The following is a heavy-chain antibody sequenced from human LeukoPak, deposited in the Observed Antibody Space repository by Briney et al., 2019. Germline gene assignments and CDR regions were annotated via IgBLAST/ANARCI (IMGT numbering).Heavy chain of an antibody. CDR3: ARGDYYGMDV. J-gene: IGHJ6*02. Sequence: PGGSLRLSCAASGFTFSSYSMNWVRQAPGKGLEWVSFISSSSTYIYYADSVKGRFTISRDNAKNSQYLQMNSLRAEDTAVYHCARGDYYGMDVWGQGTTVTVSS. CDR1: GFTFSSYS. CDR2: ISSSSTYI. V-gene: IGHV3-21*01. D-gene: IGHD5-24*01.